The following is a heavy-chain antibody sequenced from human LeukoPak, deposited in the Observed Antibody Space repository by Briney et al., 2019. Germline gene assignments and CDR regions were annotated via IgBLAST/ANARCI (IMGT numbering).Heavy chain of an antibody. V-gene: IGHV5-51*01. Sequence: GESLKISCQGSGYSFTTYWIAWVRQTPGKGLEWMGIIYPGDSDTRYSPSFQGQVTISADKSMRVAYLQWTSLKASDTAMYYCAWSVSGATFDYWGQGTLVTVSS. CDR2: IYPGDSDT. J-gene: IGHJ4*02. CDR1: GYSFTTYW. D-gene: IGHD6-19*01. CDR3: AWSVSGATFDY.